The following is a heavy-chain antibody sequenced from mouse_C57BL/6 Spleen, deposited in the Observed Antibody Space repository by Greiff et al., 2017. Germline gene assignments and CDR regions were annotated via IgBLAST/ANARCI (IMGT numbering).Heavy chain of an antibody. V-gene: IGHV1-69*01. CDR2: IDPSDSYT. J-gene: IGHJ3*01. CDR1: GYTFTSYW. CDR3: ATGSRFAWFAY. Sequence: VQLQQPGAELVMPGASVKLSCKASGYTFTSYWMHWVKQRPGQGLEWIGEIDPSDSYTNYNQKFKGKSTLTVDKSSSTAYMQLSSLTSEDSAVYYCATGSRFAWFAYWGQGTLVTVSA. D-gene: IGHD1-1*01.